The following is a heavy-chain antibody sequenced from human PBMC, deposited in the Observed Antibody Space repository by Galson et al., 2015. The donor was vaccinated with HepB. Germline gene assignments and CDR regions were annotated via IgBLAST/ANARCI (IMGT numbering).Heavy chain of an antibody. Sequence: SVKVSCKASGYTFTSYAMHWVRQAPGQRLEWMGWINAGNGNTKYSQKFQGRVTITRDPSASTAYMELSSLRSEDTAVYYCARSLTRYDSSGYYYVNRGGPDYWGQGTLVTVSS. CDR1: GYTFTSYA. CDR2: INAGNGNT. V-gene: IGHV1-3*01. D-gene: IGHD3-22*01. J-gene: IGHJ4*02. CDR3: ARSLTRYDSSGYYYVNRGGPDY.